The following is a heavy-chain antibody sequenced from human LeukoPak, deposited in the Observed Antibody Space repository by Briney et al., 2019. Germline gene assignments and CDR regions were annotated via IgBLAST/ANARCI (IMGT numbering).Heavy chain of an antibody. CDR3: ARVLRSGYYYWFDP. D-gene: IGHD3-22*01. V-gene: IGHV4-59*01. CDR1: GVSISSYY. J-gene: IGHJ5*02. CDR2: IYYSGST. Sequence: SETLSLTCTVSGVSISSYYWGWIRQPPGKGLEWIGNIYYSGSTNYNPSLKSRVIISVDTSKHQFSLKLSSVTAADTAVYYCARVLRSGYYYWFDPSGQGTLVTVSS.